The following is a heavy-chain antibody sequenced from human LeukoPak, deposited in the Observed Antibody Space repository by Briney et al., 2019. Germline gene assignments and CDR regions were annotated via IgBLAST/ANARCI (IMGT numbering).Heavy chain of an antibody. CDR2: ITGSGGTT. CDR1: GFTFSSFG. J-gene: IGHJ4*02. D-gene: IGHD6-13*01. CDR3: AQVECRSRCSEGDY. Sequence: PGGSLRLSCAASGFTFSSFGMNWVRQGPGKGLEWVSSITGSGGTTHYADSVKGRFTISRDNSKNTLYLQMNSLRAEDTAVYYCAQVECRSRCSEGDYWGQGTLVTVSS. V-gene: IGHV3-23*01.